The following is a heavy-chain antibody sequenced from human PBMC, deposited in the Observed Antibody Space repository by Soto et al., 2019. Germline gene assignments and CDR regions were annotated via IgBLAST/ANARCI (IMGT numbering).Heavy chain of an antibody. J-gene: IGHJ6*02. Sequence: GGSLRLSCAASGFTFSNYAMSWVRQAPGKGPDWVSTISVPDGSTYYADSVKGRFTISRDNSKNTLYLQMNSLRAEDTAVYYCAKDKWIQLWRGVYYGMDVWGQGTRVTVSS. V-gene: IGHV3-23*01. CDR3: AKDKWIQLWRGVYYGMDV. D-gene: IGHD5-18*01. CDR1: GFTFSNYA. CDR2: ISVPDGST.